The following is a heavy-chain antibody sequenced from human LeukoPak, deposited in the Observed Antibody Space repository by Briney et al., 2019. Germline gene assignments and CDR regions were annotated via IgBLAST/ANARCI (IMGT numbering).Heavy chain of an antibody. J-gene: IGHJ3*02. Sequence: GGSLILSCAASGFNFSTFWMNWVRQVPGKGLEWVANIRQDGGETFYVDSVSGRFTISRDNAKNSLFLQMNSLRVEDTAVYYCAREGRNADIPTVTRNGGALDIWGQGTVLTVSS. CDR1: GFNFSTFW. CDR3: AREGRNADIPTVTRNGGALDI. CDR2: IRQDGGET. D-gene: IGHD2-8*01. V-gene: IGHV3-7*01.